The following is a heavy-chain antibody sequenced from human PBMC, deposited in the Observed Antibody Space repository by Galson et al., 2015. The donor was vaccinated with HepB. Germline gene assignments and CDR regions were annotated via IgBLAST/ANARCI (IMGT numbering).Heavy chain of an antibody. CDR3: AREPAKDYDFWSGYYQTYDAFDI. CDR1: GFTFSSYS. CDR2: ISSSSSYI. D-gene: IGHD3-3*01. Sequence: SLRLSCAASGFTFSSYSMNWVRQAPGKGLEWVSSISSSSSYIHYADSVKGRFTISRDNAKNSLYLQMNSLRAEDTAVYYCAREPAKDYDFWSGYYQTYDAFDIWGQGTMVTVSS. V-gene: IGHV3-21*01. J-gene: IGHJ3*02.